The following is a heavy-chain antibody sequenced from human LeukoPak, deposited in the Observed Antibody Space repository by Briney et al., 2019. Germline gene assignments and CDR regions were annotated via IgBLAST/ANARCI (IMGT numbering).Heavy chain of an antibody. CDR2: INHLGSA. CDR1: GGPFNDHF. CDR3: SRARGIAAVGVRGYFD. D-gene: IGHD6-13*01. J-gene: IGHJ4*03. V-gene: IGHV4-34*01. Sequence: PSETLSLTCRVHGGPFNDHFWSWFRQPPGKGLEGIGEINHLGSANYNPSLRSRVTISVETSKNQFSLKLTSVTAADTAVYYCSRARGIAAVGVRGYFD.